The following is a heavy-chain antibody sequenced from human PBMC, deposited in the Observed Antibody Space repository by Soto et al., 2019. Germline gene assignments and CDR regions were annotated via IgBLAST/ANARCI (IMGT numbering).Heavy chain of an antibody. Sequence: GGSLRLSCAASGFTFGFSSMNWVRQAPGKGLEWVSYISSSSDYIYYADSVKGRFTVSRDNAKNALYLQMNSLRAEDTAVYYCARDGSGWSRDCWGQGTLVTVSS. CDR2: ISSSSDYI. J-gene: IGHJ4*02. CDR1: GFTFGFSS. D-gene: IGHD6-19*01. CDR3: ARDGSGWSRDC. V-gene: IGHV3-21*01.